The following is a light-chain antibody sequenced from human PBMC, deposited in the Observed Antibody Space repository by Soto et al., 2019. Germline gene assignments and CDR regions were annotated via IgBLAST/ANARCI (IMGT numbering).Light chain of an antibody. Sequence: EIVLTQSPGTLSLSPGERATLSCRASQSVSSTYLAWYQQKPGQAPRLLIYGAYSRATGIPDRFSGSGSGTDFTLTISRLEPEVFAVYYCQQYGSSPPWTFGQGTKVEIK. CDR1: QSVSSTY. CDR2: GAY. CDR3: QQYGSSPPWT. V-gene: IGKV3-20*01. J-gene: IGKJ1*01.